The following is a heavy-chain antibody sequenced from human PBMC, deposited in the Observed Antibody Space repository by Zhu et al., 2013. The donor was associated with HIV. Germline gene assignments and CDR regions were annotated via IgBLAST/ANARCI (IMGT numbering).Heavy chain of an antibody. D-gene: IGHD3-9*01. J-gene: IGHJ2*01. V-gene: IGHV1-2*02. Sequence: QVQLVQSGADLKRPGASMKVSCKASGYNFVGFYVHWVRQVPEKRLEWMGWINPQNGGTFYGQNFRGRIAFSRDLSTSTVHLQLFNLTSDDTARYYCARDVQDGPLDLWGRGSLVTVSS. CDR1: GYNFVGFY. CDR2: INPQNGGT. CDR3: ARDVQDGPLDL.